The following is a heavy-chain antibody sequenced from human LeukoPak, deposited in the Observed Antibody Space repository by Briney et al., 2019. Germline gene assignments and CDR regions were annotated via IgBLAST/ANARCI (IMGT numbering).Heavy chain of an antibody. CDR1: GFTFDDYA. Sequence: GGSLRLSCAASGFTFDDYAMHWVRQAPGKGLEWVSGISWNSGSIGYADSVKGRFTISRDNAKNSLYLQMNSLRAEDTAVYYCARDSDFDPWGQGTLVTVSS. V-gene: IGHV3-9*01. CDR3: ARDSDFDP. J-gene: IGHJ5*02. CDR2: ISWNSGSI.